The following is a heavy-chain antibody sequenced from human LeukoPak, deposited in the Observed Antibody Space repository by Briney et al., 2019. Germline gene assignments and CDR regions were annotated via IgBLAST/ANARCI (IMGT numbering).Heavy chain of an antibody. Sequence: SETLSLTCAVYGGSFSGYYWSWIRQPPGKGLEWIGEINHSGSTNYNPSLKSRVTISVDTSKNQFSLKLCSVTAADTAVYYCGSLGIQLWGPARRANRFDPWPQGTLLTLP. V-gene: IGHV4-34*01. CDR3: GSLGIQLWGPARRANRFDP. CDR1: GGSFSGYY. J-gene: IGHJ5*02. D-gene: IGHD5-18*01. CDR2: INHSGST.